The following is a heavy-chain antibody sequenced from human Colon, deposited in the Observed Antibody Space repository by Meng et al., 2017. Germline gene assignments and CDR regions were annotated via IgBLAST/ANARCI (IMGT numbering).Heavy chain of an antibody. V-gene: IGHV4-4*02. J-gene: IGHJ4*02. CDR3: ARERMRELGLFDY. CDR1: GDSIGNSKW. CDR2: ISNSGKT. D-gene: IGHD7-27*01. Sequence: LQEAGPGLVQPSGPLSLACAVSGDSIGNSKWWSWLRQFPGKGLEWIGEISNSGKTVYSPSLKSRVTISLDKSSNHFSLTLSPVTAADTAIYFCARERMRELGLFDYWGQGALVTVSS.